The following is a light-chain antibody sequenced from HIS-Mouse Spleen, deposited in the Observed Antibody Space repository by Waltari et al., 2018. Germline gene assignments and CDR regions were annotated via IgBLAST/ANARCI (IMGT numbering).Light chain of an antibody. V-gene: IGLV6-57*02. J-gene: IGLJ2*01. Sequence: NFMLTQPHSVSESPGKTVTISCTGSSGRIASNYVQLYQQRPGSAPTAVIHEDHQRPSGVSDRFSGSLDSSSNSASLTISGLKTEDEADYYSQSYDSSNVVFGGGTKLTVL. CDR1: SGRIASNY. CDR3: QSYDSSNVV. CDR2: EDH.